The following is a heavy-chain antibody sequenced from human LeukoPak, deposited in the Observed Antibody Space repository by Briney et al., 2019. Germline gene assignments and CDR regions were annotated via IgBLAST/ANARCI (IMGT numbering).Heavy chain of an antibody. CDR3: ARVPRTHDYYYYMDV. CDR2: INPNSGGT. CDR1: GYTFTAYY. J-gene: IGHJ6*03. Sequence: ASVKVSCKASGYTFTAYYMHWVRQAPGQGLEWMGWINPNSGGTNYAQKFQGRVTMTRDTSISTAYMELSRLRSDDTAVYYCARVPRTHDYYYYMDVWGKGTTVTISS. D-gene: IGHD3/OR15-3a*01. V-gene: IGHV1-2*02.